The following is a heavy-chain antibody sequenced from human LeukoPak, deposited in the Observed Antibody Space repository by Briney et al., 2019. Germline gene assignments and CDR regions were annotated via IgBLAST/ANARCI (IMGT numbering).Heavy chain of an antibody. J-gene: IGHJ6*02. D-gene: IGHD1-1*01. CDR3: ARDQLVGVLPGMDV. Sequence: ASVKVSCKGSGYTFTSYYMHWLRQPPAQGLEWMGIINTSGGSTNYAQRFQGRVTMTRDTSTSTVYMEMSTLRSEDTAVYYCARDQLVGVLPGMDVWGQGTTVTVSS. V-gene: IGHV1-46*01. CDR1: GYTFTSYY. CDR2: INTSGGST.